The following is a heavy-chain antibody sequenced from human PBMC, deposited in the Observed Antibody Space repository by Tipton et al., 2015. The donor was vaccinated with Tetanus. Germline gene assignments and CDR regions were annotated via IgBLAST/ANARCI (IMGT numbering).Heavy chain of an antibody. Sequence: SLRLSCAASGFTFSNAWMSWVRQAPGKGLEWVGRIKSKTDGGTTDYAAPVKGRFTISRDDSKNTLYLQMNSLKTEDTAVYYCAKESGYNAYEPFDYWGQGTLVTVSS. J-gene: IGHJ4*02. CDR1: GFTFSNAW. CDR2: IKSKTDGGTT. CDR3: AKESGYNAYEPFDY. D-gene: IGHD5-12*01. V-gene: IGHV3-15*01.